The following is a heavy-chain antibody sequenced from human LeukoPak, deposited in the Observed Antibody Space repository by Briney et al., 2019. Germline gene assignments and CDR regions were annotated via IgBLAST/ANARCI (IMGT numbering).Heavy chain of an antibody. D-gene: IGHD7-27*01. CDR3: ARGGNWGMFFFDS. Sequence: PSETLSLTCTVSGGSISSYYWSWIRQPPGKGLEWIGYIYYSGSTNYEPSLKSRVTISVDTSKNQFSLNLRSVTAADTAVYFCARGGNWGMFFFDSWGRGTLVTVSP. J-gene: IGHJ4*02. V-gene: IGHV4-59*01. CDR1: GGSISSYY. CDR2: IYYSGST.